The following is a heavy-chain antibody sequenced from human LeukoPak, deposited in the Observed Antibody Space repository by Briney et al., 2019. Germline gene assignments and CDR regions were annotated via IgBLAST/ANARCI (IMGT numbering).Heavy chain of an antibody. CDR1: SDPISDYF. CDR3: VRDEFYNSGWFGPIFEK. D-gene: IGHD6-13*01. Sequence: SETLSLTCTVSSDPISDYFWSWIRQPAGKGLEWIGRIYSSGSTNYNPSLPGRVSMSIDTAKSQFSLHLTTVTAADTAVYYCVRDEFYNSGWFGPIFEKWGQGTLVIVSS. CDR2: IYSSGST. J-gene: IGHJ4*02. V-gene: IGHV4-4*07.